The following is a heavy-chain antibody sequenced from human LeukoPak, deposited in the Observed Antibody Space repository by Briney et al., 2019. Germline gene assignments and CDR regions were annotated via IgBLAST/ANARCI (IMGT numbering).Heavy chain of an antibody. CDR2: INTDETIT. Sequence: GGSLRLSCAASGFTFSNYWMHWVRQAPGKGLVWVSRINTDETITAYADSVKGRFTISRDNAKNTLYLQMNSLRAEDTAVYYCASTIYYYDSSGYYGDWGQGTLVTVSS. CDR3: ASTIYYYDSSGYYGD. V-gene: IGHV3-74*01. J-gene: IGHJ4*02. CDR1: GFTFSNYW. D-gene: IGHD3-22*01.